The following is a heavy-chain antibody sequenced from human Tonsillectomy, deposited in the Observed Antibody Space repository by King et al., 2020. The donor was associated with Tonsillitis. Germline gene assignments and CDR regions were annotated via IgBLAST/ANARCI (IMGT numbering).Heavy chain of an antibody. J-gene: IGHJ4*02. CDR2: IRTRSSHT. CDR3: ARKNGAYDYDY. CDR1: GFTFSDSY. V-gene: IGHV3-11*05. D-gene: IGHD5-12*01. Sequence: VQLVESGGGLVKRGGSLRLSCAASGFTFSDSYMTLIRQAPGQGLEWVSYIRTRSSHTNYADSVKGRFTISRDNVKNSLYLQMISLRAEDTAVYYCARKNGAYDYDYWGQGTLVTVSS.